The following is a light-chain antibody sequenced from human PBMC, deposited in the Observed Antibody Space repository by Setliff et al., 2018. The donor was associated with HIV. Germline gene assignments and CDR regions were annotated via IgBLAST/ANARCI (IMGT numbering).Light chain of an antibody. V-gene: IGLV2-23*02. Sequence: SALTQPASVSGSPGQSITISCTGTSSDVGTYNAVYWYQQHPGEAPRLIIFEVNERPSWISDRFSASKSGDTASLTISTLQAEDEADYHCCSYAGGNTFIFGTGTKVTVL. CDR3: CSYAGGNTFI. CDR1: SSDVGTYNA. CDR2: EVN. J-gene: IGLJ1*01.